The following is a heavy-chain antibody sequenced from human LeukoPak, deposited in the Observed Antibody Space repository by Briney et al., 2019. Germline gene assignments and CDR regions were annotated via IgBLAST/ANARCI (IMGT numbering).Heavy chain of an antibody. CDR1: GGSVSSGSYY. CDR2: IYYSGST. CDR3: ARASPYYYCGMDV. J-gene: IGHJ6*02. V-gene: IGHV4-61*01. Sequence: SETLSLTCTVSGGSVSSGSYYWSWIRQPPGKGLEWIGYIYYSGSTNYNPSLKSRVTISVDTSKNQFSLKLSSVTAADTAVYYCARASPYYYCGMDVWGQGTTVTVSS.